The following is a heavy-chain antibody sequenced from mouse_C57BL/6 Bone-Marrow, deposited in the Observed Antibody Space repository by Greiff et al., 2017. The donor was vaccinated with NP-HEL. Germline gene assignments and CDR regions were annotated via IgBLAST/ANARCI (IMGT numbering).Heavy chain of an antibody. V-gene: IGHV5-15*01. J-gene: IGHJ2*01. D-gene: IGHD3-2*02. CDR3: ARPRQLRLYYFDY. CDR2: ISNLAYSI. CDR1: GFTFSDYG. Sequence: EVKLLESGGGLVQPGGSLKLSCAASGFTFSDYGMAWVRQAPRKGPEWVAFISNLAYSIYYADTVTGRFTISRENAKNTLYLERSSLRSEDTAMYYCARPRQLRLYYFDYWGQGTTLTVSS.